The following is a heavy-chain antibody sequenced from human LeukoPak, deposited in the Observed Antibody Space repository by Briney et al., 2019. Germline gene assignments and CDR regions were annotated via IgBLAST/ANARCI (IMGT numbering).Heavy chain of an antibody. J-gene: IGHJ4*02. Sequence: ASVKVSCKASGYIFSTYGISWVRQAPGQGLEWMGCISGYNGNTNYAQKLQGRVTMTTDTSTSTAYMELSSLRSEDTAMYFCAREESGGYFDYWGQGTLVTVSS. D-gene: IGHD2-8*02. CDR3: AREESGGYFDY. V-gene: IGHV1-18*01. CDR2: ISGYNGNT. CDR1: GYIFSTYG.